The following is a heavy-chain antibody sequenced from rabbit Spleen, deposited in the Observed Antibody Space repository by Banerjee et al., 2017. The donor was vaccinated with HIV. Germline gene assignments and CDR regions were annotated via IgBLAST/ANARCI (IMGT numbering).Heavy chain of an antibody. J-gene: IGHJ4*01. Sequence: QEQLEESGGGLVKPEGSLTLTCKASGFDVSSYYYMCWVRQAPGKGLEWIACIYGGNSDSTWYASWAKGRFTFSKTSSTTVTLQMTSLTAADTATYFCARDDISYGRFNLWGQGTLVTVS. V-gene: IGHV1S45*01. CDR1: GFDVSSYYY. CDR2: IYGGNSDST. CDR3: ARDDISYGRFNL. D-gene: IGHD6-1*01.